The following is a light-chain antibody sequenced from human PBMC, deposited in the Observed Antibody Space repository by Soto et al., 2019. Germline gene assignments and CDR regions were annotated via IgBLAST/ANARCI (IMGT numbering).Light chain of an antibody. Sequence: EIVLTQSPATLSLSTGERATLSCRASQSVSSYLAWYQQKPGQAPRLLIYDASNRATCIPARFSGSGSGTDFTLTISSLEPEDFSVYYCQQRSNWLGTFGQGTKLEIK. J-gene: IGKJ2*01. V-gene: IGKV3-11*01. CDR2: DAS. CDR1: QSVSSY. CDR3: QQRSNWLGT.